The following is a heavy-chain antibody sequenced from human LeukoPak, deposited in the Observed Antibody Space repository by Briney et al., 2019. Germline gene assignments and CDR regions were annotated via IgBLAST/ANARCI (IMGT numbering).Heavy chain of an antibody. CDR2: INHSGST. D-gene: IGHD2/OR15-2a*01. CDR1: GGSFSGYY. CDR3: ARGRRGRTIGGFD. Sequence: SETLSLTCAVYGGSFSGYYWSWIRQPSGKGLEWIGEINHSGSTNYNPSLKSRVTISVDTSKNQFSLKLSSVTAADTSVYYCARGRRGRTIGGFDWGQGTLVTVSS. J-gene: IGHJ4*02. V-gene: IGHV4-34*01.